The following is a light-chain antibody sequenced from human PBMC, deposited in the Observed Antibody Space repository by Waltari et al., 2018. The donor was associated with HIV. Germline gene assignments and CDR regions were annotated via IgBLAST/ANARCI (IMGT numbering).Light chain of an antibody. V-gene: IGLV2-23*02. Sequence: QSALPQPASVSGSPGQSITISCTGTSRDIRTYKLVSCYQQRPGKAPKLLIYEVTSRPSGLSYRFSGSKSGNTASLTISGLHTEDEADYYCCSYVGSNTLMFGGGTSLTVL. CDR3: CSYVGSNTLM. CDR2: EVT. J-gene: IGLJ3*02. CDR1: SRDIRTYKL.